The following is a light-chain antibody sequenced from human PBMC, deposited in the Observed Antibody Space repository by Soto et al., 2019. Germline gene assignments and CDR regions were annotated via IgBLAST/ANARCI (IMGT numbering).Light chain of an antibody. CDR3: GTWDINLDTVV. CDR2: DNH. Sequence: QSVLTQPPSVSAAPGQRVTISCSGSSSNIGGNYVSWYQVVPRTAPKLLIYDNHKRHSGVPDRLSGSKSGTSATLGIADLHAGDEAHYYCGTWDINLDTVVFGGGTKVTVL. V-gene: IGLV1-51*01. J-gene: IGLJ2*01. CDR1: SSNIGGNY.